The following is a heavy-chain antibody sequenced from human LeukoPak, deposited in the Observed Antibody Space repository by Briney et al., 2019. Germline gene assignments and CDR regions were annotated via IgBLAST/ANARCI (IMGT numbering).Heavy chain of an antibody. J-gene: IGHJ5*02. V-gene: IGHV3-48*01. CDR3: AAASAFSSSWRS. Sequence: GGSLRLSCTASGLSFSSYNMNWVRQAPGKGPEWVGYITANNTTKYYADSVKGRSTISRDNAKKSLFLQMNSLRAEDTAVYYCAAASAFSSSWRSWGQGTVVTVSS. CDR2: ITANNTTK. CDR1: GLSFSSYN. D-gene: IGHD6-13*01.